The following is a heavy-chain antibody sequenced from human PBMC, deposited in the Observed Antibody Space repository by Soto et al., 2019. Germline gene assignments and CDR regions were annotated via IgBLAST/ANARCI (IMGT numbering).Heavy chain of an antibody. CDR1: GYTFTSYA. J-gene: IGHJ1*01. CDR3: AISWIQLWLGYFQH. V-gene: IGHV1-3*01. CDR2: INAGNGNT. D-gene: IGHD5-18*01. Sequence: QVQLVQSGAEVKKPGASVKVSCKASGYTFTSYAMHWVRQAPGQRLEWMGWINAGNGNTKYSQKFQRRVTITRDTSASTAYMELSSLRSEDTAVYYCAISWIQLWLGYFQHWGQGTLVTVSS.